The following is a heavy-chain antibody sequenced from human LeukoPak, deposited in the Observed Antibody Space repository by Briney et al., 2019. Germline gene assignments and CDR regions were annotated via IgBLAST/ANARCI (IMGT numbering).Heavy chain of an antibody. V-gene: IGHV4-59*01. CDR1: GGSISSYY. Sequence: SEALSLTCTVSGGSISSYYWSWIRQPPGKGLEWIGYIYYTGSTNNTSLKSRVTISVDTSKNQFSLKLSSVTAADTAVYYCARAGSYRGYFDYWGQGTLVTVSS. J-gene: IGHJ4*02. CDR2: IYYTGST. CDR3: ARAGSYRGYFDY. D-gene: IGHD1-26*01.